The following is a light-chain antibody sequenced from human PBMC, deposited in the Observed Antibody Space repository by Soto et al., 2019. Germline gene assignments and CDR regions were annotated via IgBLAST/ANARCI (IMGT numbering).Light chain of an antibody. V-gene: IGLV1-40*01. Sequence: QPVLPQPPSVSGAPGQRVTISCTGSSSNIGAGYDVHWYQQLPGTAPNLLIYGNSNRPSGVPDRFSGSKSGTSASLAITGHQAEYEADYYCQSYDNSLSRVFGGGTKATVL. J-gene: IGLJ2*01. CDR3: QSYDNSLSRV. CDR2: GNS. CDR1: SSNIGAGYD.